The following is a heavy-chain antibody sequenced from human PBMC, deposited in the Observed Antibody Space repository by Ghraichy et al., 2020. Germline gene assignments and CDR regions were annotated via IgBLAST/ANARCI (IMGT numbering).Heavy chain of an antibody. V-gene: IGHV3-30-3*01. CDR2: ISYDGSNK. CDR3: ARDAVYSGYAPRAFSQRWYYGMDV. J-gene: IGHJ6*02. Sequence: GGSLRLSCAASGFTFSSYAMHWVRQAPGKGLEWVAVISYDGSNKYYADSVKGRFTISRDNSKNTLYLQMNSLRAEDTAVYYCARDAVYSGYAPRAFSQRWYYGMDVWGQGTTVTVSS. CDR1: GFTFSSYA. D-gene: IGHD5-12*01.